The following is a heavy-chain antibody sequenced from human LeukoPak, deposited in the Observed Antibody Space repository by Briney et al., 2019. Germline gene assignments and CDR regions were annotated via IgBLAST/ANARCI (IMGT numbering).Heavy chain of an antibody. J-gene: IGHJ5*02. CDR3: ARDQSRHCSSTSCYGRADWFDP. CDR2: LYTSGST. D-gene: IGHD2-2*01. CDR1: GGSISSYY. Sequence: SETLSLTCTVSGGSISSYYWSWIRQPAGKGLEWIGRLYTSGSTNYNPSLKSRVTMSVDTSKNQFSLKLSAVTAADTAVYYCARDQSRHCSSTSCYGRADWFDPWGQGTLVTVSS. V-gene: IGHV4-4*07.